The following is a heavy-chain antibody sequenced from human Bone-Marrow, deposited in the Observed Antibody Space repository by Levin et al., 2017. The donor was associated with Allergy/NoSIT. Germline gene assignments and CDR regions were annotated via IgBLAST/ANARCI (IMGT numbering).Heavy chain of an antibody. V-gene: IGHV4-59*01. J-gene: IGHJ5*02. CDR1: GGSISNYY. CDR2: IYYSGST. CDR3: AKAISGYDYYWFDP. D-gene: IGHD5-12*01. Sequence: GSLRLSCTVSGGSISNYYWSWIRQPPGKGLEWIGYIYYSGSTNYNPSLKGRVTISVDTSKNQFSLRLNSVTAAATAVYYCAKAISGYDYYWFDPWGQGSLVTVSS.